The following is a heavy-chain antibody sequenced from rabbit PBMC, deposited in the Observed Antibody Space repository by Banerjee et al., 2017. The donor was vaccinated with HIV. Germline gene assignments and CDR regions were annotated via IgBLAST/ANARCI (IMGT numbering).Heavy chain of an antibody. CDR2: IYAGKGST. D-gene: IGHD6-1*01. CDR1: GFDFSSYY. J-gene: IGHJ4*01. V-gene: IGHV1S7*01. CDR3: ARDHADGAGFTYDL. Sequence: QLKETGGGLVQPGGSLTLSCKASGFDFSSYYMSWVRQAPGKGLEWIGIIYAGKGSTDYASWVNGRFTISSDNAQNTVDLQMNSLTAADTATYFCARDHADGAGFTYDLWGQGTLVTVS.